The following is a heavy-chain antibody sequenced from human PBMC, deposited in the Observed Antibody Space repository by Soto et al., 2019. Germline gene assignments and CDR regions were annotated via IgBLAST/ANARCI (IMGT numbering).Heavy chain of an antibody. CDR3: ARYCISTSCYLFGMDV. Sequence: QVQLQESGPGLVKPSQTLSLTCTVSGGSISSGDYYWSWIRQPPGKGLEWLGYIYYSGSTYYNPSLKSRVTISVDTSKNQFSLKLSSVTAADTAVYYCARYCISTSCYLFGMDVWGQGTTVTVSS. CDR1: GGSISSGDYY. J-gene: IGHJ6*02. D-gene: IGHD2-2*01. CDR2: IYYSGST. V-gene: IGHV4-30-4*01.